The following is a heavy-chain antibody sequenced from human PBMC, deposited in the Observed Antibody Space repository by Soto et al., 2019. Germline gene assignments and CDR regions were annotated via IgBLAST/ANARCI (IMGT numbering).Heavy chain of an antibody. V-gene: IGHV4-30-4*01. D-gene: IGHD3-22*01. J-gene: IGHJ4*02. CDR1: GGSISGGDYY. CDR2: IYYSENT. Sequence: SETLSLTCTVSGGSISGGDYYWSWIRQPPGKGLEWIGYIYYSENTLYNPSLKSRVTISVDTSKNQLSLKLTSVTAADTAVYYCARDVVVYDSSGYRDYWGQGILVTVSS. CDR3: ARDVVVYDSSGYRDY.